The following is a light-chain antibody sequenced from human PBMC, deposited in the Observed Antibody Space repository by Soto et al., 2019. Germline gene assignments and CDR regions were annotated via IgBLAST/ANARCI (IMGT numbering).Light chain of an antibody. CDR1: QDISNY. J-gene: IGKJ4*01. CDR2: AAS. CDR3: QQSDSTPLT. Sequence: DSHLLQSTSSLCASVGQRLTNTCQASQDISNYVNWHQQKPGKAPKLLIDAASSLQSGVPSRFSGSGSGTDFTLTISSLQPEDFATYYCQQSDSTPLTFGGGTKVDIK. V-gene: IGKV1-39*01.